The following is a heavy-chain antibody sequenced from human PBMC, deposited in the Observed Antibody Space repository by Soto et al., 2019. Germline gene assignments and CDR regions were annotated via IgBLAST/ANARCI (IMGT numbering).Heavy chain of an antibody. CDR1: GDSFNDYY. D-gene: IGHD5-12*01. J-gene: IGHJ6*03. V-gene: IGHV1-2*02. CDR2: INPNGGAT. CDR3: ARESGGATATLDYYYFYIDV. Sequence: VQLAQSGAEVKKPGASVKVSCKTSGDSFNDYYIHWVRQAPGQGLEWMGWINPNGGATKYAQKFQGRVTVTRDTSIRTVSMELSSLRSDVTAVSYCARESGGATATLDYYYFYIDVWGKGTTVMVSS.